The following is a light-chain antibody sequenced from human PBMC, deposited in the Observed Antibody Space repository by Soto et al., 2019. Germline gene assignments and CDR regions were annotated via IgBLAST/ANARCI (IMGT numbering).Light chain of an antibody. J-gene: IGLJ1*01. Sequence: QSVLTQPPSVSAAPGQKVTISCSGSSSDVGSNYVSWYRQVPGTAPNLLISEDFRRPSGIPDRISGSKSGTTATLGITGLQTGDEADYYCGTWDSGLSIYVFGSGTKLTVL. CDR3: GTWDSGLSIYV. CDR1: SSDVGSNY. V-gene: IGLV1-51*02. CDR2: EDF.